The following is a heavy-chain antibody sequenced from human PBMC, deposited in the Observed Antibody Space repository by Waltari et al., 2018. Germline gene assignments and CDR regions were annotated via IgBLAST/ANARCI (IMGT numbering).Heavy chain of an antibody. J-gene: IGHJ4*02. CDR2: INQDGSEK. Sequence: EVQLVESGGGLVQPGGSMRLSCAAFGFTFSPNWMTWVRQAPGKGLEWVANINQDGSEKYSVESVKGRFTISRDNAKNSLYLQLNSLRADDTAVYYCTRGGDDSSWYWRNWGQGTLVTVSS. CDR3: TRGGDDSSWYWRN. D-gene: IGHD6-13*01. CDR1: GFTFSPNW. V-gene: IGHV3-7*01.